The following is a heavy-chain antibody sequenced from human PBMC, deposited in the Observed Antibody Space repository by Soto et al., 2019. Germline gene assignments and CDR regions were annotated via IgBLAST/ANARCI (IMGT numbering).Heavy chain of an antibody. J-gene: IGHJ5*02. CDR2: IKCKSDGETT. Sequence: EVQLVESGGGLVKTGGSLRLSCAASGFTFSNAWMTWVRQAPGRGLEWVGRIKCKSDGETTDYAATVTGRFTISREDPRNTLYLEMNSLNTEDTAIYYCVADGPCRRSSRWLDPWGQGSLVTVSS. CDR3: VADGPCRRSSRWLDP. CDR1: GFTFSNAW. V-gene: IGHV3-15*01. D-gene: IGHD6-6*01.